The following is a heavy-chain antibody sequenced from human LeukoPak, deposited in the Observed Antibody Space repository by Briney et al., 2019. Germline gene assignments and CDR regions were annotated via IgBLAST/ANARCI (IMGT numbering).Heavy chain of an antibody. D-gene: IGHD1-26*01. V-gene: IGHV4-4*02. CDR1: GGSISSRNW. CDR3: ARRVVGAIRPFDY. CDR2: IYHSGST. Sequence: SETLSLTCAVSGGSISSRNWWSWVRQPPGKGLEWIGEIYHSGSTNYNPSLKSRVTISVDTSKNQFSLKLSSVTAADTAVYYCARRVVGAIRPFDYWGQGTLVTVSS. J-gene: IGHJ4*02.